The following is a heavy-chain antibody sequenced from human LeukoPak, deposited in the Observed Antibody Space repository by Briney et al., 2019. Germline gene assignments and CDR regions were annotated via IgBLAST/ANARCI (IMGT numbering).Heavy chain of an antibody. J-gene: IGHJ5*02. Sequence: GGSLRLSCAASGFTFSSYAMSWVRRAPGKGLEWVSGISGSGATTYYADSVRGRFTISRDNSKNTLYLQVNSLRAEDTAVYYCAKERQTGDYFTSDRWGQGTLVTVSS. CDR3: AKERQTGDYFTSDR. D-gene: IGHD4-17*01. CDR1: GFTFSSYA. V-gene: IGHV3-23*01. CDR2: ISGSGATT.